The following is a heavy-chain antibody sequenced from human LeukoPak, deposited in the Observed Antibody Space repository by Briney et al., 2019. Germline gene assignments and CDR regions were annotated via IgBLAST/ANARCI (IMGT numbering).Heavy chain of an antibody. Sequence: GGSLRLSCAASGFTFSSYSMNWVRQAPGKGLEWVSSISSSSSYIYYADSVKGRFAISRDNAKNSLYLQMNSLRAEDTAVYYCARVDRKITMVRGERKSSTATDYWGQGTLVTVSS. CDR2: ISSSSSYI. D-gene: IGHD3-10*01. CDR1: GFTFSSYS. V-gene: IGHV3-21*01. J-gene: IGHJ4*02. CDR3: ARVDRKITMVRGERKSSTATDY.